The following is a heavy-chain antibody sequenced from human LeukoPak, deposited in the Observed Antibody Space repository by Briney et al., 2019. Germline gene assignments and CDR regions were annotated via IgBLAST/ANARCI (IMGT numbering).Heavy chain of an antibody. J-gene: IGHJ4*02. D-gene: IGHD1-1*01. CDR2: INPNSGGT. CDR3: ARHNWNDVTLFDY. Sequence: GASVKVSCKASGYTFTGYYMHWVRQAPGQGLEWMGWINPNSGGTNYAQKFQGRVTMTRDTSISTAYMELSRLRSDDTAVYYCARHNWNDVTLFDYWGQGTLVTVSS. V-gene: IGHV1-2*02. CDR1: GYTFTGYY.